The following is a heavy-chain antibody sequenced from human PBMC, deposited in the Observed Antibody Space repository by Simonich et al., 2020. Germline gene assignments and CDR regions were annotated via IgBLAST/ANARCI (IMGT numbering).Heavy chain of an antibody. CDR3: ARRPRLTNFADAFDI. CDR1: GGSISSSSYY. V-gene: IGHV4-39*01. J-gene: IGHJ3*02. CDR2: IYYSGST. Sequence: QLQLQESGPGLVKPSETLSLTCTVSGGSISSSSYYWGWIRQPRGKGLEWIGSIYYSGSTYDNPSLKRRVTISVDTSKTQFSLKLSSVTAADTAVYYCARRPRLTNFADAFDIWGQGTMVTVSS. D-gene: IGHD4-4*01.